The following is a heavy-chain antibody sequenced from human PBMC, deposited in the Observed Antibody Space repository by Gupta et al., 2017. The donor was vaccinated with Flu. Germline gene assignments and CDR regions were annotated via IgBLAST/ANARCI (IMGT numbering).Heavy chain of an antibody. J-gene: IGHJ4*02. D-gene: IGHD7-27*01. Sequence: EVHLVESGGGLVQPGGSLRLSCAASGFTFSSSEMTWVRQAPGKGLEWVSCISTSGHIINYADSGKGRFTISRDKAKYSLYLQMNRLRAEETAVYYCVSDDDGIWGHAELDYWGQGTLVTVSS. CDR3: VSDDDGIWGHAELDY. V-gene: IGHV3-48*03. CDR1: GFTFSSSE. CDR2: ISTSGHII.